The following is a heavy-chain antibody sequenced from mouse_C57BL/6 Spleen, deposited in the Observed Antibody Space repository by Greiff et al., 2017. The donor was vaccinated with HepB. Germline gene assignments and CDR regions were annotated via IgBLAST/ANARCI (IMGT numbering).Heavy chain of an antibody. CDR1: GYAFSSSW. CDR2: IYPGDGDT. D-gene: IGHD1-1*01. Sequence: VQLQQSGPELVKPGASVKISCKASGYAFSSSWMNWVKQRPGKGLEWIGRIYPGDGDTNYNGKFKGKATLTADKSSSTAYMHLSSLTSEDSAVYFCARCITTVVHDGYFDVWGTGTTVTVSS. CDR3: ARCITTVVHDGYFDV. V-gene: IGHV1-82*01. J-gene: IGHJ1*03.